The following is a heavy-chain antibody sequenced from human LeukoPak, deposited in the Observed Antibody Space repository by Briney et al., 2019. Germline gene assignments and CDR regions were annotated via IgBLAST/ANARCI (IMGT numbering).Heavy chain of an antibody. J-gene: IGHJ5*02. V-gene: IGHV1-69*13. CDR3: ARELGCSTTSCFSPPGGWLDP. CDR1: GGTFNSYA. D-gene: IGHD2-2*01. CDR2: IIPSFGTA. Sequence: ASVRVSCKASGGTFNSYALSWVRQAPGQGLEWMGSIIPSFGTANYAQKFQGTVTITVDESTSTAYMELSSLRSDDTAVYYCARELGCSTTSCFSPPGGWLDPWGQGTLVTVSS.